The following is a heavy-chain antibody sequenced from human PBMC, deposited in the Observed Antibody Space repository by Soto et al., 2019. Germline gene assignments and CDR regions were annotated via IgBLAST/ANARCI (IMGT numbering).Heavy chain of an antibody. CDR3: ARYYRGSGRYFFDC. CDR2: INQDGGVT. CDR1: GFTFISSF. J-gene: IGHJ4*02. D-gene: IGHD6-19*01. V-gene: IGHV3-7*03. Sequence: GGSLRLSCVASGFTFISSFMGWIRQAPGKGLEWVANINQDGGVTYYVDSVEGRFTISRDNTKDSLYLQMNSLRGEDTAIYYCARYYRGSGRYFFDCWGQGTPVTVSS.